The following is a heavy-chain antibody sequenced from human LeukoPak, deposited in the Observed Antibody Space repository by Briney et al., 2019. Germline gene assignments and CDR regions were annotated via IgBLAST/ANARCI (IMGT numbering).Heavy chain of an antibody. D-gene: IGHD1-1*01. J-gene: IGHJ3*02. Sequence: GGSLRLSCAASGFTFSTYDMHWVRQATGKGLEWVSAIGTGGDTYYPGSVTGRFTISRENAKNSLYLQMNSLRAGDTAVYYCARAERDAFDIWGQGTMVTVSS. CDR3: ARAERDAFDI. V-gene: IGHV3-13*04. CDR2: IGTGGDT. CDR1: GFTFSTYD.